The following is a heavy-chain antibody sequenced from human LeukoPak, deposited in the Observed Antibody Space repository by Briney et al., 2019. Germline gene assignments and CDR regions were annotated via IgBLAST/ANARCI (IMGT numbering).Heavy chain of an antibody. Sequence: GGSLRLSCAASGFTFLSYNMNWVRQAPGKGLEWVSSISSTSSSYIYYADSVKGRFTISRDNAKNSLYLQMNSLRAEDTAVYYCVRDEGPGSSSYYYYMDAWGKGTTVTVSS. CDR2: ISSTSSSYI. V-gene: IGHV3-21*01. J-gene: IGHJ6*03. CDR1: GFTFLSYN. D-gene: IGHD6-6*01. CDR3: VRDEGPGSSSYYYYMDA.